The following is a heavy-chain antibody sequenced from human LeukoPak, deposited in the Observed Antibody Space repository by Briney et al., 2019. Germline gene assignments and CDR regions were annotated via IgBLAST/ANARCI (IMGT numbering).Heavy chain of an antibody. CDR3: ASGPFGGSYYDY. D-gene: IGHD1-26*01. J-gene: IGHJ4*02. CDR2: IYYSGST. V-gene: IGHV4-59*01. CDR1: GGSISSYY. Sequence: PSETLSLTCTVSGGSISSYYWSWIRQPPGKGLEWIGYIYYSGSTNYNPSLKSRVTISVDTSKNQFSLKLSSVTAADTAVYYCASGPFGGSYYDYWGQGTLVTVSS.